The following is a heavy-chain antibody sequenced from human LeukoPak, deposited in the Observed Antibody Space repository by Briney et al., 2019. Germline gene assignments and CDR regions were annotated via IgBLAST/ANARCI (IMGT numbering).Heavy chain of an antibody. V-gene: IGHV4-38-2*02. D-gene: IGHD1-26*01. CDR3: ARVGPTSLDY. J-gene: IGHJ4*02. Sequence: SETLSLTCTVSGYYISSGYYWGWIRQTPGKGLEWIGSIFHSGITYYNPSLKTRVTKSVDTSKNQFSLKLSSVTAADTAVYYCARVGPTSLDYWGQGTLVTVSS. CDR2: IFHSGIT. CDR1: GYYISSGYY.